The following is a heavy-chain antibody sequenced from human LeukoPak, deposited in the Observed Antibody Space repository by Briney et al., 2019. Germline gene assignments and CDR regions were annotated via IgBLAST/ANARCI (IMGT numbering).Heavy chain of an antibody. D-gene: IGHD3-22*01. CDR2: IYYSGST. J-gene: IGHJ3*02. V-gene: IGHV4-59*01. Sequence: SETLSLTCTVSGGSISNYYWSWIRQPPGKGLEWIGYIYYSGSTNYNPSLKSRVTISVDTSKNQFSLKLSSVTAADTAVYYCAREALYYDSSGYYYRAFDIWGQGTMVTVSS. CDR3: AREALYYDSSGYYYRAFDI. CDR1: GGSISNYY.